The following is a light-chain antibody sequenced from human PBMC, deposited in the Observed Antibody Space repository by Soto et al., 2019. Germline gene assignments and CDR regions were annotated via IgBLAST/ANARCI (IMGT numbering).Light chain of an antibody. V-gene: IGLV1-51*01. CDR3: ATWDSNLRAVV. CDR1: GSSLGENA. J-gene: IGLJ2*01. CDR2: EHN. Sequence: QPVLTQPPSVSAAPGQNVTISCSGDGSSLGENAMCWYQVLPGAAPRVLIYEHNKRPSGIPDRFSGSTSGTSATLGITGLQTGDEGDYYCATWDSNLRAVVFGGGTKLTVL.